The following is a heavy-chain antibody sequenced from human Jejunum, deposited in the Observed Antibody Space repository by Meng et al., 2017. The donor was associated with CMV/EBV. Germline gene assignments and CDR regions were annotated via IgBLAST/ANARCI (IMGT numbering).Heavy chain of an antibody. Sequence: SRTCTVSGGSISGYYWSWIRQPPGKGLEWVGYIYYTGGTNYNPSLESRASIALDRSKNQISLKLTSVTAADTAVYYCARVRGGFDPWGQGTLVTVSS. J-gene: IGHJ5*02. CDR3: ARVRGGFDP. CDR1: GGSISGYY. V-gene: IGHV4-59*01. CDR2: IYYTGGT.